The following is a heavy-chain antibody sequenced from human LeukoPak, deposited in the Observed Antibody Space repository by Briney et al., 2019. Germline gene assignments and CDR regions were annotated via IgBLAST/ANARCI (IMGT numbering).Heavy chain of an antibody. CDR1: GFSFSSFA. D-gene: IGHD1-26*01. CDR2: ISSSGSTI. V-gene: IGHV3-48*03. J-gene: IGHJ4*02. Sequence: AGGSLRLSCAASGFSFSSFALSWVRQAPGKGLEWVSYISSSGSTIYYADSVKGRFTISRDNAKNSLYLQMNSLRAEDTAVYYCAREDSGGSYDWGQGTLVTVSS. CDR3: AREDSGGSYD.